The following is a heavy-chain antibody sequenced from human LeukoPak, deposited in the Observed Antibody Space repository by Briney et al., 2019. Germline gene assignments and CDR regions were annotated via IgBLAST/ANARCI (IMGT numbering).Heavy chain of an antibody. V-gene: IGHV3-23*01. CDR3: AKAGSPVNGL. Sequence: GGSLRLSCAASGFTFSGYAMSWVRQAPGKGLEWVSAISGSGGSTYYADSVKGRFTISRDNSKNTLYLQMNILRAEDTALYYCAKAGSPVNGLWGQGTLVTVSS. J-gene: IGHJ4*02. CDR1: GFTFSGYA. CDR2: ISGSGGST.